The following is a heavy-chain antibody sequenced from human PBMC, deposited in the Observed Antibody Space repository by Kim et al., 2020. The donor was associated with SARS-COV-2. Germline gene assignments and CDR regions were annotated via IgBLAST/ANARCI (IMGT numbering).Heavy chain of an antibody. D-gene: IGHD3-10*01. CDR3: ARGTGSGHLGGY. CDR2: IYYSGST. V-gene: IGHV4-31*03. J-gene: IGHJ4*02. Sequence: SETLSLTCTVSGGSISSGGYYWSWIRQHPGKGLEWIGYIYYSGSTYYNPSLKSRVTISVDTSKNQFSLKLSSVTAADTAVYYCARGTGSGHLGGYWGQGTLVTVSS. CDR1: GGSISSGGYY.